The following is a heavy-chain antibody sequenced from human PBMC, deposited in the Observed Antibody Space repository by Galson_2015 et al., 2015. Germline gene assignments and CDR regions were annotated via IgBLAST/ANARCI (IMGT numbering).Heavy chain of an antibody. Sequence: SLRLSCAASGFTFSSYEMNWVRQAPGKGLEWVSCISSSGSTIYYADSVKGRFTISRDNAKNSLYLQMNSLRAEDTAVYYCARMEVVLRFYYCEYWGQGTLVTVSS. D-gene: IGHD3-3*01. CDR3: ARMEVVLRFYYCEY. CDR1: GFTFSSYE. CDR2: ISSSGSTI. V-gene: IGHV3-48*03. J-gene: IGHJ4*02.